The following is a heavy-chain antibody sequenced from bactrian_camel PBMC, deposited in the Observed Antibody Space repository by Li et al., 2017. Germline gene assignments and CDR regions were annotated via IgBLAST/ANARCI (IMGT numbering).Heavy chain of an antibody. D-gene: IGHD3*01. V-gene: IGHV3S6*01. J-gene: IGHJ6*01. CDR1: GFSFRSYW. CDR2: IDSDSGDT. Sequence: HVQLVESGGDLVQPGGSLRLSCAASGFSFRSYWMFWVRQAPGKGLEWISSIDSDSGDTYYADSAKGRFTVSRDNAKNTLYLQMNSLKYEDTGMYYCASGGYRYFDAWGQGTQVTVS. CDR3: ASGGYRYFDA.